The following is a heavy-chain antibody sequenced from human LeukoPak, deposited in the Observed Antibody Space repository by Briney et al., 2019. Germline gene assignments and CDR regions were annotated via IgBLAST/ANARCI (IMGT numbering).Heavy chain of an antibody. J-gene: IGHJ4*02. V-gene: IGHV3-66*01. CDR3: ARDPSPYYSDYGH. Sequence: PGGSLRLSCAASGFTFSSYWMSWVRQAPGKGLEWVSIMYSGGGTDYADSVKGRFTISRDNSKNTLYLQMNSLRAEDTAVYYCARDPSPYYSDYGHWGQGTLVTVSS. CDR2: MYSGGGT. CDR1: GFTFSSYW. D-gene: IGHD4-11*01.